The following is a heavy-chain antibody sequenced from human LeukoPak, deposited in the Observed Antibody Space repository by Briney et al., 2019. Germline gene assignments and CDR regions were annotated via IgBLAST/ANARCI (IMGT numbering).Heavy chain of an antibody. CDR3: VKGIVVVTARALDY. V-gene: IGHV3-64D*06. D-gene: IGHD2-21*02. CDR2: ISSNGGST. Sequence: PGGSLRLSCSASGFTFSSYAMHWVRQAPGKGLEYVSAISSNGGSTYYADSVKGRFTISRDNSKNTLYLQMSSLRPEDTAVYYCVKGIVVVTARALDYWGQGTLVTVSS. J-gene: IGHJ4*02. CDR1: GFTFSSYA.